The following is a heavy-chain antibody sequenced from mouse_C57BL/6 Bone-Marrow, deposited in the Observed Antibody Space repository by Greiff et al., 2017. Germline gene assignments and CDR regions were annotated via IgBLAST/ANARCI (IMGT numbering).Heavy chain of an antibody. CDR1: GYAFTNYL. CDR2: INPGSGGT. CDR3: ASSKNGDSGCAY. J-gene: IGHJ3*01. D-gene: IGHD4-1*01. V-gene: IGHV1-54*01. Sequence: QVQLQQSGAELVRPGTSVKVSCKASGYAFTNYLIEWVKQRPGQGLEWIGVINPGSGGTNYNEKFKGKATLTADKSSSTAYMQLSSLTSEDSAVYFCASSKNGDSGCAYWGQGTLVTVSA.